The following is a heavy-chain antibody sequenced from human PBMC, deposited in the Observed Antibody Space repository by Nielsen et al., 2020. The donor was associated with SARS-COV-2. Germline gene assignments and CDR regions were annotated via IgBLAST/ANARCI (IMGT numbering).Heavy chain of an antibody. V-gene: IGHV3-21*01. J-gene: IGHJ5*02. D-gene: IGHD6-13*01. Sequence: GESLKISCAASGFTFSSYSMNWVRQAPGKGLEWVSSISSSSSYIYYADSVKGRFTISRDNAKNSLYLQMNSLRAEDTAVYYCAKDIAAAGTAWFDPWGQGTLVTVSS. CDR2: ISSSSSYI. CDR3: AKDIAAAGTAWFDP. CDR1: GFTFSSYS.